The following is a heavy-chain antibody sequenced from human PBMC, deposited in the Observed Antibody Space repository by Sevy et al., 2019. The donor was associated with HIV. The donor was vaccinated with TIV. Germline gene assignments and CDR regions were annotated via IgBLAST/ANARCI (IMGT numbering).Heavy chain of an antibody. Sequence: SETLSLTCTVSGASISSNDYYWGWIRQPPGKGLEWIGRIHYSGGSYYNLSLLSRVTISLDTSKNHFSLKLTSFTAADTALYYFATNSPAGDSSGLDYWGQGTQVTVSS. CDR2: IHYSGGS. V-gene: IGHV4-39*02. CDR3: ATNSPAGDSSGLDY. D-gene: IGHD3-22*01. J-gene: IGHJ4*02. CDR1: GASISSNDYY.